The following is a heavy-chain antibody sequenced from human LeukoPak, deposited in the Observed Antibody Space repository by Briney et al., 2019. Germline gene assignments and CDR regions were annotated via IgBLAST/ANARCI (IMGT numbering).Heavy chain of an antibody. Sequence: SVKVSCKASGGTFSSYAISWARQAPGQGLEWMGGIIPIFGTANYAQKFQGRVTITADESTSTAYMELSSLRSEDTAVYYCASDHCSGGSCYPRYYYGMDVWGKGTTVTVSS. J-gene: IGHJ6*04. CDR2: IIPIFGTA. D-gene: IGHD2-15*01. V-gene: IGHV1-69*01. CDR3: ASDHCSGGSCYPRYYYGMDV. CDR1: GGTFSSYA.